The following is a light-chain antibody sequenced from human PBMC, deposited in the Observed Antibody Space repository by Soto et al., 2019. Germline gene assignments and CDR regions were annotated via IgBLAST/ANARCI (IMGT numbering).Light chain of an antibody. J-gene: IGLJ1*01. CDR2: EVS. V-gene: IGLV2-14*01. Sequence: QSVLTQPASLSGSPGQSITISCTGTSGDVGGSKYVAWYQHHPGKAPRLMISEVSNRPSGVSNRFSGSKSGNTASLTISGLQPEDEADYYCSSRTRSSNYVFGTGTKVTVL. CDR3: SSRTRSSNYV. CDR1: SGDVGGSKY.